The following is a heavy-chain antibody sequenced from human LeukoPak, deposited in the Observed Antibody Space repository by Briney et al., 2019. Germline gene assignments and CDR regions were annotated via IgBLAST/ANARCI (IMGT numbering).Heavy chain of an antibody. CDR2: IKRDGSEK. V-gene: IGHV3-7*01. D-gene: IGHD4-23*01. Sequence: PGGSLRLSCAASGFTFSSYWMSWVRQAPGKGLEWVANIKRDGSEKYYVDSVKGRFTISRDNAKNSLYLQMNSLRAEDTAVYYCARDLGNYGGNLDYWGQGTLVTVSS. CDR3: ARDLGNYGGNLDY. CDR1: GFTFSSYW. J-gene: IGHJ4*02.